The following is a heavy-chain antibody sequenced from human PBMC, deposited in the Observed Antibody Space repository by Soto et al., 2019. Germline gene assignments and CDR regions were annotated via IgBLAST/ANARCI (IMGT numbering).Heavy chain of an antibody. D-gene: IGHD6-19*01. V-gene: IGHV4-34*01. CDR1: GGSFSGYY. CDR2: INHSGST. CDR3: ASRTPIGSSGLDY. Sequence: QVQLQQWGAGLLKPSETLSLTCAVYGGSFSGYYWSWIRQPPGKGLEWIGEINHSGSTNYNPSLKGRVTISVDTSKNQFSLKLSSVTAADTAVYYCASRTPIGSSGLDYWGQGTLVTVSS. J-gene: IGHJ4*02.